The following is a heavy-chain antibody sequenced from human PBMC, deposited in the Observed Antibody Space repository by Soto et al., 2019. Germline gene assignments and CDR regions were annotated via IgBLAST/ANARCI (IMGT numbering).Heavy chain of an antibody. CDR3: ARDLIVDGPDNYAMDV. D-gene: IGHD3-22*01. CDR2: INPNSSGT. J-gene: IGHJ6*02. Sequence: GXSVKVSCRASGYSLIGNYIHWVRQTPGQGLEWMGWINPNSSGTVYAQKFQGRVTMTRDTSLTTVYMQLNRLTSDDSAVYYCARDLIVDGPDNYAMDVWGQGTTVTVSS. CDR1: GYSLIGNY. V-gene: IGHV1-2*02.